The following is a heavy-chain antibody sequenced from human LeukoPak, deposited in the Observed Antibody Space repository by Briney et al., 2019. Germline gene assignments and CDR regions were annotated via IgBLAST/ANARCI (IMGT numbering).Heavy chain of an antibody. Sequence: SETLSLTCAVYGXSFSGYYWSWIRQPPGKGLEWIGEINHSGSTNYNPSLKSRVTISVDTSKNQFSLKLSSVTAADTAVYYCARATPATRWFGDWGQGTLVTVSS. V-gene: IGHV4-34*01. CDR2: INHSGST. J-gene: IGHJ4*02. CDR3: ARATPATRWFGD. CDR1: GXSFSGYY. D-gene: IGHD3-10*01.